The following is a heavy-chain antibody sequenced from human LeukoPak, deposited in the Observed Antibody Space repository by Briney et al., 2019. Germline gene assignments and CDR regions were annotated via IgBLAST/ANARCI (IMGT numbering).Heavy chain of an antibody. CDR1: GFTFSSYW. D-gene: IGHD3-3*01. J-gene: IGHJ6*03. CDR2: IKQDGSEK. V-gene: IGHV3-7*01. CDR3: ARDQPRQGFWSGYYYMDV. Sequence: RTGGSLRLSCAASGFTFSSYWMGWVRQAPGKGLEWVANIKQDGSEKYYVDSVKGRFTISRDNAKNSLYLQMNSLRAEDTAVYYCARDQPRQGFWSGYYYMDVWGKGTTVTVSS.